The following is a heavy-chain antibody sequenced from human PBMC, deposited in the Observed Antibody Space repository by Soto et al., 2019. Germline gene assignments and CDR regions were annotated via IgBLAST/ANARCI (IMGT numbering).Heavy chain of an antibody. CDR3: ARQVDSVGAAVFEY. J-gene: IGHJ4*02. CDR2: IYTSGST. CDR1: GGSISSYY. V-gene: IGHV4-4*07. D-gene: IGHD2-15*01. Sequence: SETLSLTCPVSGGSISSYYWSWIRQPAAKELEWIGRIYTSGSTNYNPSLKSRVTMSVDTSKNQFSLKLSSVTAADTALYYCARQVDSVGAAVFEYWGQGTLVTVSS.